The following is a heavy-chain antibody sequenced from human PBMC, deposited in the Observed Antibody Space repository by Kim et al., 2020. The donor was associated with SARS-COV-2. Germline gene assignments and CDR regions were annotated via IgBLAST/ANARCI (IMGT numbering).Heavy chain of an antibody. D-gene: IGHD3-22*01. Sequence: GGSLRLSCAASGFTFSSYAMSWVRQAPGKGLEWVSAISGSGGSTYYADSVKGRFTISRDNSKNTLYLQMNSLRAEDTAVYYCAKGGYELYYYDSSGYYYSYFQHWGQGTLVTVSS. CDR3: AKGGYELYYYDSSGYYYSYFQH. CDR1: GFTFSSYA. V-gene: IGHV3-23*01. CDR2: ISGSGGST. J-gene: IGHJ1*01.